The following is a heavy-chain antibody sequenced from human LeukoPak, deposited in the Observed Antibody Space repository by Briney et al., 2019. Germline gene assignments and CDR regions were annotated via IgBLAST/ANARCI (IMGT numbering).Heavy chain of an antibody. J-gene: IGHJ5*02. CDR2: INAGNGNT. D-gene: IGHD2-2*01. CDR3: ARDKCSSTSCAPWFDP. Sequence: EASVKVSCKASGYTFTSYAMHWVRQAPGQRLEWMGWINAGNGNTKYSQKFQGRVTITRDTSASTAYMELSSLRSEDTAAYYCARDKCSSTSCAPWFDPWGQGTLVTVSS. CDR1: GYTFTSYA. V-gene: IGHV1-3*01.